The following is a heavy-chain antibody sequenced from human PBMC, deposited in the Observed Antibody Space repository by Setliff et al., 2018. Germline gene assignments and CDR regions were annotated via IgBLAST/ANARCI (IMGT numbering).Heavy chain of an antibody. CDR3: ARDQGRRYCSGGSCAFFDY. CDR1: GYTSTSYY. J-gene: IGHJ4*02. D-gene: IGHD2-15*01. Sequence: ASVKVSCKASGYTSTSYYMHWVRQAPGQGLEWMGIINPSGGSTSYAQKFQGRVTMTRDTSTSTVYMELSSLRSEDTAVYYCARDQGRRYCSGGSCAFFDYWGQGTLVTVSS. CDR2: INPSGGST. V-gene: IGHV1-46*01.